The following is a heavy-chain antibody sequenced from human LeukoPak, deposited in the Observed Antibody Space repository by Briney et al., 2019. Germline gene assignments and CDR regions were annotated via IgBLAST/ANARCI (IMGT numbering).Heavy chain of an antibody. V-gene: IGHV3-48*03. D-gene: IGHD3-9*01. Sequence: GGSLRLSCAASGFTFSSYEMNWVRQAPGKGLEWVSYISSSGSTIYYADSVKGRFTISRDSAKNSLYLQMNSLRAEDTAVYYCASFEYYDILTGYYLRDYWGQGTLVTVSS. J-gene: IGHJ4*02. CDR2: ISSSGSTI. CDR1: GFTFSSYE. CDR3: ASFEYYDILTGYYLRDY.